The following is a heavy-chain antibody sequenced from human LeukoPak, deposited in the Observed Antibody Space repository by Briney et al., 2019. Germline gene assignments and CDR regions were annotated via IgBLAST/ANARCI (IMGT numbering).Heavy chain of an antibody. CDR3: ARDRAGTQSWVEFDL. CDR2: IYGGGGT. Sequence: GGSLRLPCTASGFTVSGTYMDWASQAPGEWLEWVSVIYGGGGTVYADSVKGRFTISRDNSKNMVYLQTNSLRTEDSAVYYCARDRAGTQSWVEFDLWGQGTLVTVSS. J-gene: IGHJ5*02. CDR1: GFTVSGTY. D-gene: IGHD3-10*01. V-gene: IGHV3-53*05.